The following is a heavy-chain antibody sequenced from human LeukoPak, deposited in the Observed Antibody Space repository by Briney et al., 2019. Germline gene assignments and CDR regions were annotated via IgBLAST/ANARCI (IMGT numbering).Heavy chain of an antibody. CDR2: ISYSGST. D-gene: IGHD5-24*01. J-gene: IGHJ5*02. CDR3: TRDRRDGYNYVDL. Sequence: SETLSLTCAVSGGSISSGDYYWSWIRQPPGKGLEWIGYISYSGSTESNPSLKSRVTISVDTSKNQFSLKLRSVTAADTAVYYCTRDRRDGYNYVDLWGQGTLVTVSS. V-gene: IGHV4-61*08. CDR1: GGSISSGDYY.